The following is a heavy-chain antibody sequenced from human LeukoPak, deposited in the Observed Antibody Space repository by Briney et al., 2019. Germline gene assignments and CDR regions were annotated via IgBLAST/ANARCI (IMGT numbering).Heavy chain of an antibody. Sequence: ASVKVSCKASGYTFTSYYMHWVRQAPGQGLEWMGIINPSGGSTSYAQKFQGRVTMTRDMSTSTVYMELRSLRSDDTAVYYCARGTLLWFGELSLSYDYWGQGTLVTVSS. CDR1: GYTFTSYY. CDR3: ARGTLLWFGELSLSYDY. J-gene: IGHJ4*02. CDR2: INPSGGST. D-gene: IGHD3-10*01. V-gene: IGHV1-46*01.